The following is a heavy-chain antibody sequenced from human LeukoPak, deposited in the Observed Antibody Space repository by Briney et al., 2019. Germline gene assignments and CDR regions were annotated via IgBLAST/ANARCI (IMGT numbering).Heavy chain of an antibody. J-gene: IGHJ6*03. CDR1: GGSFSDYF. CDR2: VHHRGST. Sequence: SQTLSLTCGLSGGSFSDYFCTWIRQIPGRGLECNGEVHHRGSTKYHPSLRSRVTITADPSNNHFSLRLSPMTAADTAVYFCARVGNDGPVTRYSGWSNRGVAKYSSYTDVWGKGAPVAVSS. V-gene: IGHV4-34*01. D-gene: IGHD3-9*01. CDR3: ARVGNDGPVTRYSGWSNRGVAKYSSYTDV.